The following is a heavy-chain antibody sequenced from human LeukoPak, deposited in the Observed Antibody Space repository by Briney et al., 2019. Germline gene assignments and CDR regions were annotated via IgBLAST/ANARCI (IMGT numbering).Heavy chain of an antibody. CDR2: IYYSGST. CDR1: GGSISSGGYY. Sequence: SETLSLTCTVSGGSISSGGYYWSWIRQHPGKGLEWIGYIYYSGSTNYNPSLKSRVTISVDTSKNQFSLKLSSVTAADTAVYYCASLYDSSGYAPFQHWGQGTLVTVSS. D-gene: IGHD3-22*01. V-gene: IGHV4-61*08. J-gene: IGHJ1*01. CDR3: ASLYDSSGYAPFQH.